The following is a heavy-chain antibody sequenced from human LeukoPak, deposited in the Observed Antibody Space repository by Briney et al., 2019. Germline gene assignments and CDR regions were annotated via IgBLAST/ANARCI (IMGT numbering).Heavy chain of an antibody. CDR2: MNPNSGNT. CDR1: VYTFTSYD. Sequence: ASVKVSCKASVYTFTSYDINWVRQATGQGLEWVGWMNPNSGNTGYAQKFQGRVTMTRNTSISTAYMELSSLRSEDTAVYYCARRIGSYYSYYYYMDVWGKGTTVTVSS. J-gene: IGHJ6*03. V-gene: IGHV1-8*01. CDR3: ARRIGSYYSYYYYMDV. D-gene: IGHD1-26*01.